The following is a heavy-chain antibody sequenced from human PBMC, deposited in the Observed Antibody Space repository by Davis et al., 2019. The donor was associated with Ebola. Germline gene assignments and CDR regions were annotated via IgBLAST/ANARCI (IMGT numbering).Heavy chain of an antibody. Sequence: MPSETLSLTCTVSGGSISSSSYYWGWIRQPPGKGLEWIGSIYYSGSTYYNPSLKSRVTISVDTSKNQFSLKLSSVTAADTAVYYCARGGSSWYYYGMDVWGKGTTVTVSS. CDR2: IYYSGST. V-gene: IGHV4-39*01. D-gene: IGHD6-13*01. J-gene: IGHJ6*04. CDR3: ARGGSSWYYYGMDV. CDR1: GGSISSSSYY.